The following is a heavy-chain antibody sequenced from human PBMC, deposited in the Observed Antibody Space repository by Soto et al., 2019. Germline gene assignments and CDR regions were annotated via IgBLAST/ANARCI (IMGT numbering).Heavy chain of an antibody. V-gene: IGHV4-59*11. CDR3: ARDRYSVGP. CDR1: GGSISNHY. J-gene: IGHJ5*02. CDR2: IYYSGTT. Sequence: PSETLSLTCTVSGGSISNHYWTWIRQSPGKGLEWIGYIYYSGTTNYNPSLKNRVTISVDTSKNQFSLKLSSATAADTAVYYCARDRYSVGPWGQGTLVTVSS. D-gene: IGHD1-26*01.